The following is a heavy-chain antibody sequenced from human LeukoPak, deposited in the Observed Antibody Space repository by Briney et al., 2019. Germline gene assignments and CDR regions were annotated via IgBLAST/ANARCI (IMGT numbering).Heavy chain of an antibody. D-gene: IGHD5-18*01. CDR1: GFTFSSYA. CDR2: ISGSGGST. Sequence: GGSLRLSCAASGFTFSSYAMSWVRQAPGKGLEWVSAISGSGGSTYYADSVKGRFTISRDNSENTLYLQMNSLRAEDTAVYYCAKDRGIQLWLFSDYWGQGTLVTVSS. V-gene: IGHV3-23*01. CDR3: AKDRGIQLWLFSDY. J-gene: IGHJ4*02.